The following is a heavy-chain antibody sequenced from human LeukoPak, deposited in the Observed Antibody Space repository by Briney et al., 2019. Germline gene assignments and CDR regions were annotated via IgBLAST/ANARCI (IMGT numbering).Heavy chain of an antibody. Sequence: SETLSLTCAVSSYSISSGYYWGWLRQPPGKGLEWIGSIYHSGSTYYNPSLKSRVTISVDTSKNQFSLKLSSVTAADTAVYYCARPRGSCSGGSCYYYYFDYWGQGTLVTVSS. CDR2: IYHSGST. V-gene: IGHV4-38-2*01. J-gene: IGHJ4*02. CDR3: ARPRGSCSGGSCYYYYFDY. D-gene: IGHD2-15*01. CDR1: SYSISSGYY.